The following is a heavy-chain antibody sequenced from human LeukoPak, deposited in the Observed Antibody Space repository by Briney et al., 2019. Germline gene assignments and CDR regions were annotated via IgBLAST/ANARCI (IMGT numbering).Heavy chain of an antibody. CDR1: GFTFSSYS. CDR3: ARDRAEGSSSWFHFDY. Sequence: GGSLRLSCAASGFTFSSYSMNWVRQAPGKGLEWVSSISSSSSYIYYADSVKGRFTISRDNAKTYLYLQMNSLRAEDTAVYYCARDRAEGSSSWFHFDYWGQGTLVTVSS. V-gene: IGHV3-21*01. CDR2: ISSSSSYI. J-gene: IGHJ4*02. D-gene: IGHD6-13*01.